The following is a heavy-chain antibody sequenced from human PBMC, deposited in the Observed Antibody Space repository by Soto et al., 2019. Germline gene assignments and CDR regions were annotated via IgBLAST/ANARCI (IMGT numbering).Heavy chain of an antibody. Sequence: QVQLVQSGAEVKKPGSSVKVSCKASGGTFSSYAISWVRQAPGQGLEWMGGIIPIFGTANYAQKFQGRVTITADKSTSTAYMEVSSLRSEDTAVYYCAREGFEGIQLIDARDNWFDPWGQGTLVTVSS. CDR3: AREGFEGIQLIDARDNWFDP. D-gene: IGHD5-18*01. CDR1: GGTFSSYA. J-gene: IGHJ5*02. V-gene: IGHV1-69*06. CDR2: IIPIFGTA.